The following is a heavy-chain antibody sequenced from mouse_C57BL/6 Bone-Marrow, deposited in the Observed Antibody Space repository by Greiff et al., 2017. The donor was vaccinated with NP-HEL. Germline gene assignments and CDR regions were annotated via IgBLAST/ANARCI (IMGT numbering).Heavy chain of an antibody. CDR2: INPYNGGT. CDR1: GYTFTDYY. V-gene: IGHV1-19*01. Sequence: EVQLQQSGPVLVKPGASVKMSCKASGYTFTDYYMNWVKQSHGKSLEWIGVINPYNGGTSYNQKFKGKATLTVDKSSSTAYMELNSLSYEDSAVYYAARREALRPSWFAYWGQGTLVTVSA. D-gene: IGHD1-2*01. J-gene: IGHJ3*01. CDR3: ARREALRPSWFAY.